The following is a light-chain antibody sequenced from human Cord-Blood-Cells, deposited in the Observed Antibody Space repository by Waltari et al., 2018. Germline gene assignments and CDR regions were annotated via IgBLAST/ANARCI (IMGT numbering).Light chain of an antibody. Sequence: QSALTQPASVSGSPGQSITISCTGTSSDVGGYNYVSWYQQHPGKAPKLMIYEVSNRHSGVSNRFSGSKSGNTASLTISGLQAEDEADYYCSSYTSSSIYVFGTGTKVTVL. CDR3: SSYTSSSIYV. CDR2: EVS. CDR1: SSDVGGYNY. J-gene: IGLJ1*01. V-gene: IGLV2-14*01.